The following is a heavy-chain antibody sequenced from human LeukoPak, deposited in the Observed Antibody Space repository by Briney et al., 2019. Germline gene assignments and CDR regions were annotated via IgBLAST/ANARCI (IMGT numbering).Heavy chain of an antibody. J-gene: IGHJ4*02. CDR1: GYTFTSYY. Sequence: ASVKVSCKASGYTFTSYYMHWVRQTPGQGLERMGIINPSGGSTSYAQKFQGRVTMTRDTSTSTVYMELSSLRSEDTAVYYCARVPHRRRYSGYDYDLGYWGQGTLVTVSS. D-gene: IGHD5-12*01. V-gene: IGHV1-46*01. CDR2: INPSGGST. CDR3: ARVPHRRRYSGYDYDLGY.